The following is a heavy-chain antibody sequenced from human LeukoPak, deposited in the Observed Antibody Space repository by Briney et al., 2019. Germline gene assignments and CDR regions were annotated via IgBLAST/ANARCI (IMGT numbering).Heavy chain of an antibody. V-gene: IGHV4-59*01. CDR3: AREDYCSGGSCYSGYFQH. CDR1: SGSINNYY. CDR2: IYYSGTT. Sequence: SETLSLTCTVSSGSINNYYWSWIRQPPGKGLEWIGYIYYSGTTNYNPSLKSRVTISVDTSKNQFSLKLSSVTAADTAVYYCAREDYCSGGSCYSGYFQHWGQGTLVTVSS. D-gene: IGHD2-15*01. J-gene: IGHJ1*01.